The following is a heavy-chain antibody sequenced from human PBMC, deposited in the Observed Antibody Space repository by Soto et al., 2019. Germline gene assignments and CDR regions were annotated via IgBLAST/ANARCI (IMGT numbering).Heavy chain of an antibody. Sequence: SLTCTVSGGSISSYYWSWFRQPPGKGREWIGYLYYSGSTNYNPSLTSRVTISVDTSKNQFSLKLSSVTAADTALYYCAGRPAMADFHYWGQATLVTVSS. CDR1: GGSISSYY. CDR3: AGRPAMADFHY. D-gene: IGHD5-18*01. CDR2: LYYSGST. V-gene: IGHV4-59*01. J-gene: IGHJ4*02.